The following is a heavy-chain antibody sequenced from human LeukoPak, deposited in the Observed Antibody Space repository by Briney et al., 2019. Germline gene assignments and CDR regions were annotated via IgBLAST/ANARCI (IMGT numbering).Heavy chain of an antibody. CDR2: ISWNSGSI. CDR3: AKASIKAYYYDSSGYS. J-gene: IGHJ4*02. D-gene: IGHD3-22*01. V-gene: IGHV3-9*01. Sequence: PGGSLRLSCAASGFTFSSCAMSWVRQAPGKGLEWVSGISWNSGSIGYADSVKGRFTISRDNAKNSLYLQMNSLRAEDTALYYCAKASIKAYYYDSSGYSWGQGTLVTVSS. CDR1: GFTFSSCA.